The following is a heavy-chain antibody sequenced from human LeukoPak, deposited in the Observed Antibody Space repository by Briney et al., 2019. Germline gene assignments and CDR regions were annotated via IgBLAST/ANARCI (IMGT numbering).Heavy chain of an antibody. CDR2: INPNSGGG. CDR3: ARGQSLNDY. CDR1: GYTFTEYY. J-gene: IGHJ4*02. V-gene: IGHV1-2*02. Sequence: ASVKVSCTASGYTFTEYYIHWVRQAPGQGLGWMGWINPNSGGGNYAENFQRSVNMTSDTSITTAYMEVSSLRYDDTALYYCARGQSLNDYWGQGTLVTVSS.